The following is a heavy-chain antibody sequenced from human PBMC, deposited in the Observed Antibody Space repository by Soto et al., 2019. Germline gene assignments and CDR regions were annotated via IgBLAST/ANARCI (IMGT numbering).Heavy chain of an antibody. D-gene: IGHD3-22*01. J-gene: IGHJ4*02. Sequence: SETLSLTCTVSGGSISGYCWTWIRQPAGKGLEWIGRIYSSGITNYNPSLRSRVTMSVDTSRNQLSLRLTSVTAADTAVYFCARLYDSSGYYELEYWGQGALVTVSS. CDR3: ARLYDSSGYYELEY. CDR1: GGSISGYC. V-gene: IGHV4-4*07. CDR2: IYSSGIT.